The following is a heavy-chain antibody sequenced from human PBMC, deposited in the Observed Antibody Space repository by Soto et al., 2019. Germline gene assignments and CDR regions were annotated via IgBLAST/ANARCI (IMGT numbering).Heavy chain of an antibody. CDR3: GSDTHMPYYGMDV. D-gene: IGHD3-10*01. CDR1: GFTFSGSA. J-gene: IGHJ6*01. V-gene: IGHV3-73*01. Sequence: EVQLVESGGGLVQPGGSLKLSCAASGFTFSGSAMHWVRQASGKGLEWVGLIRSKANSYATAYAASVEGRFTISRDDSQTTAYLQMNSQNNGATAGYYCGSDTHMPYYGMDVWGHGTTVTVSS. CDR2: IRSKANSYAT.